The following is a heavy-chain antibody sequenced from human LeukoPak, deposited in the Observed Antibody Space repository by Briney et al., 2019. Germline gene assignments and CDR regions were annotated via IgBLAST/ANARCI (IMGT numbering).Heavy chain of an antibody. CDR1: GGSISSNSYY. V-gene: IGHV4-39*01. CDR3: ARHVASCDFDF. J-gene: IGHJ4*02. Sequence: PSETLSLTCSVSGGSISSNSYYWGWIRQPPGKGLEWIGSIYNSGSTYYNPSLESRVTVSVDRTKNQFSLKLTSVTASDAAVYYCARHVASCDFDFWGQGTLVTVSS. CDR2: IYNSGST. D-gene: IGHD2-21*01.